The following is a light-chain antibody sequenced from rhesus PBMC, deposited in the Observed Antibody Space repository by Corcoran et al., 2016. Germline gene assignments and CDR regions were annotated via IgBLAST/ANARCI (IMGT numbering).Light chain of an antibody. CDR3: LQYASTPWT. V-gene: IGKV1-22*01. CDR2: KAS. CDR1: QGISSW. J-gene: IGKJ1*01. Sequence: DIQMTQSPSSLSASVGDTVTITCQASQGISSWLAWYQQNPGKAPKVLIYKASSLQGGVPSRVSGSGSVTVFTLTISTLQPEDFASYYCLQYASTPWTFGPGTKVEIK.